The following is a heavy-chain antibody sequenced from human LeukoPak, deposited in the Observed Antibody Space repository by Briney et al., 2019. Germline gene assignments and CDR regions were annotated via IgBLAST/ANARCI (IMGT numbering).Heavy chain of an antibody. CDR2: IIPIFGTA. D-gene: IGHD4-11*01. CDR3: ASLTVTRRKIDYYYYYMDV. Sequence: GASVKVSCKASGGTFSSYAISWVRQAPGQGLEWMGGIIPIFGTANYAQKFQGRVTITADKSTSTAYMELSSLRSEDTAVYYCASLTVTRRKIDYYYYYMDVWGKGTTVTVSS. V-gene: IGHV1-69*06. J-gene: IGHJ6*03. CDR1: GGTFSSYA.